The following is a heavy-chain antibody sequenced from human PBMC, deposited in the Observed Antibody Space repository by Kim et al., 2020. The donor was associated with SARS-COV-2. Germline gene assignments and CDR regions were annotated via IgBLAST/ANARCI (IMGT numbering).Heavy chain of an antibody. D-gene: IGHD3-3*01. J-gene: IGHJ5*02. CDR3: ARRVLRFLNNWFDP. Sequence: DADSVKGRFTISRDNAKNSLFLQRNSLRAEDTAVYYCARRVLRFLNNWFDPWGQGPLVTVSS. V-gene: IGHV3-11*01.